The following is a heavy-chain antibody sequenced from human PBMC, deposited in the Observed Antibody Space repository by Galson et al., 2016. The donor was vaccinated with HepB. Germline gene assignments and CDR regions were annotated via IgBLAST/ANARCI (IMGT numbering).Heavy chain of an antibody. CDR3: VTYYYDSGGYSY. D-gene: IGHD3-22*01. CDR1: GFTFSSYS. Sequence: SLRLSCAASGFTFSSYSVNWVRQAPGKGLVWVSHINSDGSSTDYADSVKGRFTISRDNAKNTLYLQMDSLGAEDTAVYYCVTYYYDSGGYSYWGQGTLVTVAS. J-gene: IGHJ4*02. V-gene: IGHV3-74*01. CDR2: INSDGSST.